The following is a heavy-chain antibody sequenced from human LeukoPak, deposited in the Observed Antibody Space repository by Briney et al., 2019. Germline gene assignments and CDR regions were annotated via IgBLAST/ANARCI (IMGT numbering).Heavy chain of an antibody. V-gene: IGHV1-8*01. CDR1: GYTITNYG. CDR2: MNPNIDNT. Sequence: GASVKVSCKASGYTITNYGIEWVRQATGQGLEWMGWMNPNIDNTDFAQRLQGRVTMTRNTSISTAYMELSSLRSEDTAVYYCARVGGYYYYMDVWGKGTTVTVSS. J-gene: IGHJ6*03. CDR3: ARVGGYYYYMDV. D-gene: IGHD2-15*01.